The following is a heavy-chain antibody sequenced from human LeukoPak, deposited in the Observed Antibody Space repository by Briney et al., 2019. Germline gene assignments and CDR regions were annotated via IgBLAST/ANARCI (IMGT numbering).Heavy chain of an antibody. J-gene: IGHJ6*03. V-gene: IGHV4-4*02. CDR2: IYTSGST. CDR3: ARDMVRGVLYYYYYMDV. D-gene: IGHD3-10*01. CDR1: GGSISSSNW. Sequence: PSGTLSLTCAVSGGSISSSNWWSWVRQPPGKGLEWIGRIYTSGSTNYNPSLKSRVTMSVDTSKNQFSLKLSSVTAADTAVYYCARDMVRGVLYYYYYMDVWGKGTTVTISS.